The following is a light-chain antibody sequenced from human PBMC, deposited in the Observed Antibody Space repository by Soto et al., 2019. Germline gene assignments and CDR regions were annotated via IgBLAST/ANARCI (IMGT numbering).Light chain of an antibody. Sequence: DRVMTQSPDTLSASPGERATLSCRASQSVSSNLAWYQQKPGQAPRLLIYGASTRATGIPARFSGSGSGTDFTLTISSLEPEDFAVYYCQQRSNWPTFGQGTKVDI. CDR3: QQRSNWPT. V-gene: IGKV3-15*01. CDR2: GAS. CDR1: QSVSSN. J-gene: IGKJ1*01.